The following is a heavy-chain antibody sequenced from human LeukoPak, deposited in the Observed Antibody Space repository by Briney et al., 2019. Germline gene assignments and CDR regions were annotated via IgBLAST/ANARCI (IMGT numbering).Heavy chain of an antibody. CDR3: ARGLYDSSDYYYFDY. V-gene: IGHV4-4*07. D-gene: IGHD3-22*01. CDR1: GGSISSYY. J-gene: IGHJ4*02. Sequence: SETLSLTCTVSGGSISSYYWSWIRQPAGKGLEWIGRIHISGSTNYNPSLKSRVTMSADTSKNQFSLKLSSVTAADTAVYYCARGLYDSSDYYYFDYWGQGTLVTVSS. CDR2: IHISGST.